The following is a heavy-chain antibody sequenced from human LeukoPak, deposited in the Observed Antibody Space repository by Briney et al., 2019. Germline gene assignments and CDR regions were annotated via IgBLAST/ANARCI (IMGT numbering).Heavy chain of an antibody. V-gene: IGHV3-7*03. Sequence: GGSLRLSCEASGFPFNIYWMNWVRQAPGKGLEWVANINQDGSGKSHVDSVKGRFTISRDNAKNSLYLQMNSLRAEDTAVYFCARSNYFDPWGHGTLVTVSS. CDR1: GFPFNIYW. J-gene: IGHJ5*02. D-gene: IGHD4/OR15-4a*01. CDR2: INQDGSGK. CDR3: ARSNYFDP.